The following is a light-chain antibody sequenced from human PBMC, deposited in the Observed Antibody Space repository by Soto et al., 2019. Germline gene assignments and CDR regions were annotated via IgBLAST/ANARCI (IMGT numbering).Light chain of an antibody. CDR3: SSYSSSSTLLV. CDR1: SSDVGLYDY. J-gene: IGLJ1*01. CDR2: EVS. Sequence: QSVLTQPASVSGSPGQSITISCTGTSSDVGLYDYVSWYQQHPGKAPQLKIYEVSNRPSGVSNRFSGSKSGNTASLTISGLQAEDEADYYCSSYSSSSTLLVFGSGTKVTVL. V-gene: IGLV2-14*01.